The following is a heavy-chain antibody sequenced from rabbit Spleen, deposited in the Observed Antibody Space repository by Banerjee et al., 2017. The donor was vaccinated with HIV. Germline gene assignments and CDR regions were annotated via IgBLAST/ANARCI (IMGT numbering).Heavy chain of an antibody. J-gene: IGHJ6*01. CDR3: ARDTGTSFSTYGMDL. V-gene: IGHV1S47*01. CDR1: GFDFSSYG. Sequence: QEQVLESGGGLVQPGGSLKLSCKASGFDFSSYGVSWVRQVPGKGLEWIGYIDPIFHITTYANWVNGRFSISRENTQNTVYLQLNSLTAADTATYFCARDTGTSFSTYGMDLWGQGTLVTVS. D-gene: IGHD7-1*01. CDR2: IDPIFHIT.